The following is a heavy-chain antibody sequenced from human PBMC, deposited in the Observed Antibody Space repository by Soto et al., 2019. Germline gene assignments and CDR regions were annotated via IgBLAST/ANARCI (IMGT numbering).Heavy chain of an antibody. Sequence: ASVKVSCKASGYTFTGYYMHWVRQAPGQGLEWMGWINPNSGGTNYAQKFQGRVTMTRDTSISTAYMELSRLRSDDTAVYYRELVVVAATDAFDIWGQGTMVTVSS. D-gene: IGHD2-15*01. J-gene: IGHJ3*02. CDR3: ELVVVAATDAFDI. CDR1: GYTFTGYY. CDR2: INPNSGGT. V-gene: IGHV1-2*02.